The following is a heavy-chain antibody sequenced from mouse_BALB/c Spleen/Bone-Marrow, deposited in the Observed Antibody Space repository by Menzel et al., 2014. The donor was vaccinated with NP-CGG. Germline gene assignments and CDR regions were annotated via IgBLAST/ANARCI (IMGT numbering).Heavy chain of an antibody. CDR1: GFNIKDYY. CDR3: NTREAKAY. J-gene: IGHJ4*01. V-gene: IGHV14-4*02. CDR2: IDPENGDT. Sequence: ELQGVESGAELVRSGASVKLSCTASGFNIKDYYMHWVMQRSEQGLEWIGWIDPENGDTEYAPKFQGKATMTADTSSHTAFVKVSRMTSEGSAMYYCNTREAKAYRGLATSVTITS.